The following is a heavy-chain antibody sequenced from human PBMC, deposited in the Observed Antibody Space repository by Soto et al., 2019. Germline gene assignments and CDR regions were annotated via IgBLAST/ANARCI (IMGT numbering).Heavy chain of an antibody. CDR2: INPNSGGT. CDR1: GYTFSGYY. J-gene: IGHJ6*02. CDR3: ASDSALFSHHPLVTTESCYGMDA. D-gene: IGHD3-22*01. V-gene: IGHV1-2*04. Sequence: VASLKVSCKASGYTFSGYYMHWVGKAPGQGLEWMGWINPNSGGTKYAQKFEGWVTMTRDTSISTAYMELSRRSSDDTAVYDCASDSALFSHHPLVTTESCYGMDACGQGAAVPVSS.